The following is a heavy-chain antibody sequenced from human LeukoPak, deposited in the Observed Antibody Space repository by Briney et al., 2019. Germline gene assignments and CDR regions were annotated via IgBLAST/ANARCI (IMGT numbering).Heavy chain of an antibody. CDR3: AKTSLSDASGHYYYMDV. D-gene: IGHD3-3*01. J-gene: IGHJ6*03. Sequence: GGSLRLSCAAFGFTFSTYWMHWVRQAPGKGLVWVSRINSDGSFTNYADSVKGRFTISRDNSQNTVSLRVNNLRTEDTALYYCAKTSLSDASGHYYYMDVWGKGTTVTVSS. V-gene: IGHV3-74*01. CDR2: INSDGSFT. CDR1: GFTFSTYW.